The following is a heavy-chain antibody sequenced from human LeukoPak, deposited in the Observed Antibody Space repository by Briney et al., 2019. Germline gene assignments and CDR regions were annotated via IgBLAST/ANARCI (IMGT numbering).Heavy chain of an antibody. CDR3: ARGGASYGYVYFDY. CDR2: INAGNGNT. J-gene: IGHJ4*02. CDR1: GYTFTTYA. Sequence: ASVKVSCKASGYTFTTYAMHWVRQAPGQGLEWMGWINAGNGNTKYSQKFQGRVTITRGTSANTAYMELSSLTSEDTTVYYCARGGASYGYVYFDYWGQGTLVPVSS. V-gene: IGHV1-3*01. D-gene: IGHD5-18*01.